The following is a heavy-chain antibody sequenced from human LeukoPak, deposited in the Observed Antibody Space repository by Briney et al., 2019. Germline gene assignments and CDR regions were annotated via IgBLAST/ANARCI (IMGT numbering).Heavy chain of an antibody. Sequence: GGFLRLSCATSGFSFSSYAMSWVRQAPGKGLEWVSAMSSSDDGRYYAASVRGRFTISRDTSRSTLYLQMNSLRAEDTAVYYCAREIGVVVITNWGQGTLVTVSS. D-gene: IGHD3-22*01. J-gene: IGHJ4*02. CDR2: MSSSDDGR. V-gene: IGHV3-23*01. CDR3: AREIGVVVITN. CDR1: GFSFSSYA.